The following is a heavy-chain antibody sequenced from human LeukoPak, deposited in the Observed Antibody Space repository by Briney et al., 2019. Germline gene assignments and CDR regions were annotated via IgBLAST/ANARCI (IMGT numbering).Heavy chain of an antibody. Sequence: GGTLRLSCAASGFTFSSYGMSWVRQAPGKGLEWVSVIYSGGSTYYADSVKGRFTISRDNSKNTLYLQMNSLRAEDTAVYYCASLYYDILTGYYGSFDYWGQGTLVTVSS. J-gene: IGHJ4*02. CDR1: GFTFSSYG. V-gene: IGHV3-53*01. CDR2: IYSGGST. CDR3: ASLYYDILTGYYGSFDY. D-gene: IGHD3-9*01.